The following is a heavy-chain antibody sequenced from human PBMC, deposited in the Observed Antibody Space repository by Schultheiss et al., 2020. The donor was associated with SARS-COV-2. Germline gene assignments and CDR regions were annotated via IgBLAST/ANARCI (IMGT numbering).Heavy chain of an antibody. J-gene: IGHJ3*02. CDR1: GFTFSNYG. CDR3: ARQWLVLDAFDI. Sequence: GGSLRLSCEASGFTFSNYGMHWVRQAPGKGLEWVAVISYDGSNKYYADSVKGRFTISRDNSKNTLYLQMNSLRAEDTAVYYCARQWLVLDAFDIWGQGTMVTVSS. D-gene: IGHD6-19*01. V-gene: IGHV3-30*03. CDR2: ISYDGSNK.